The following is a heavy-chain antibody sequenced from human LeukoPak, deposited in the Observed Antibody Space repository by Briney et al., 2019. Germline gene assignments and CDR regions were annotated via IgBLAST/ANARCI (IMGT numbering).Heavy chain of an antibody. D-gene: IGHD2-2*01. J-gene: IGHJ3*02. V-gene: IGHV3-23*01. CDR1: GFTLSRHA. Sequence: GGSLRLSCAASGFTLSRHAMNWVRQAPGKGLEWLSGISASGGSTYHADSVKGRFSISRDNSKNTLYLQMNSLRAEDTAVYYCAKDRLKGYCSSTSCYDWDDAFDIWGQGTMVTVSS. CDR2: ISASGGST. CDR3: AKDRLKGYCSSTSCYDWDDAFDI.